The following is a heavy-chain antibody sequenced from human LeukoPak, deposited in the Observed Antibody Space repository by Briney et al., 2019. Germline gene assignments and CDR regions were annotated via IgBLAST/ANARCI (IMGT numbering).Heavy chain of an antibody. D-gene: IGHD4-17*01. J-gene: IGHJ3*02. CDR3: ARDRDYGGNRYVFDI. CDR1: GYTFTSSG. Sequence: ASVTVSCKASGYTFTSSGISWVRQAPGQGLEWMGWISTYNGNTNYAQKLKGRVTLARDTSTTTVYMELRGLRSDDTAVYYCARDRDYGGNRYVFDIWGQGTMVTVSS. CDR2: ISTYNGNT. V-gene: IGHV1-18*01.